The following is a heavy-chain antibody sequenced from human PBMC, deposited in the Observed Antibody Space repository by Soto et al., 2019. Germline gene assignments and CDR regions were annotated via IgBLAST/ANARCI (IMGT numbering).Heavy chain of an antibody. D-gene: IGHD6-19*01. J-gene: IGHJ4*01. Sequence: SETLSLTCPVSGYSISRGSYWSWVRQPPGKGPEWIASIYHGGTTFYNPSLKSRITISVDTSNNQFSLKLTSVTAADTAVYYCARVHVMVVAGSRFDYRGYGTLVTVT. CDR3: ARVHVMVVAGSRFDY. CDR2: IYHGGTT. CDR1: GYSISRGSY. V-gene: IGHV4-38-2*01.